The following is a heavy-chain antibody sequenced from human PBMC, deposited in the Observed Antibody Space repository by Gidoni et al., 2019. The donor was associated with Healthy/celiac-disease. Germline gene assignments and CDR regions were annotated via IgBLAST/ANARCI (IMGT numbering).Heavy chain of an antibody. Sequence: EVQLVESGGGLVKPGGSLRLSCSDSGFTFSSYSMNWVRQAPGKVLEWVSSISSSSSSIYYADSVKGRFTISSDNAKTSLYLQITSLGAEDTAVYYCLVVPAAPGWFDPWGQGTLVTVSS. J-gene: IGHJ5*02. D-gene: IGHD2-2*01. CDR1: GFTFSSYS. CDR2: ISSSSSSI. V-gene: IGHV3-21*01. CDR3: LVVPAAPGWFDP.